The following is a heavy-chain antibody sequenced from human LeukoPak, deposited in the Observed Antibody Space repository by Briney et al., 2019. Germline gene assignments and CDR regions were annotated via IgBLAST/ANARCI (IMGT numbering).Heavy chain of an antibody. CDR1: GGPISSYY. CDR3: ARDHRSDSGYDSVPQYYGMDV. D-gene: IGHD5-12*01. V-gene: IGHV4-59*01. CDR2: IYYSGST. Sequence: SETLSLTCTVSGGPISSYYWSWIRQPPGKGLEWIGYIYYSGSTNYNPSLKSRVTISVDTSKNQFSLKLSSVTAADTAVYYCARDHRSDSGYDSVPQYYGMDVWGQGTTVTVSS. J-gene: IGHJ6*02.